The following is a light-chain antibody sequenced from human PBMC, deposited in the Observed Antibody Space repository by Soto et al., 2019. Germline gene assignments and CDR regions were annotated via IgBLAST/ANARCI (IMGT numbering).Light chain of an antibody. CDR2: AAS. CDR3: QQYANLPIT. V-gene: IGKV1-27*01. Sequence: DIQMTQSPSSLSASVGDRVTITCRASQGISNYLAWYQQKPGKVPKLLIYAASTLQSGVPSRFTGSGSGTDFTFTITSLQSEDVATYYCQQYANLPITFGQGTRLEIK. CDR1: QGISNY. J-gene: IGKJ5*01.